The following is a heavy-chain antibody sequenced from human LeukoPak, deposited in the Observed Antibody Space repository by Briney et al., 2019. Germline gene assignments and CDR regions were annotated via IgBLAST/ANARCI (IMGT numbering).Heavy chain of an antibody. Sequence: PGRSLRLSCAASGFNLSGYAMHWVRQAPGKGLESVSAIGSNGGSTYYAKSVKGRFTISRDSSRNTLFLQMGSLRAEDMAVYYCARASSGSYYYPLGYWGQGTLVTVSS. V-gene: IGHV3-64*01. CDR1: GFNLSGYA. J-gene: IGHJ4*02. CDR3: ARASSGSYYYPLGY. D-gene: IGHD3-10*01. CDR2: IGSNGGST.